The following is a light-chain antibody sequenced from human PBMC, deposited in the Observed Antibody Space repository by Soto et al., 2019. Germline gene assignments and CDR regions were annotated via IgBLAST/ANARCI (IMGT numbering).Light chain of an antibody. J-gene: IGKJ2*03. V-gene: IGKV4-1*01. CDR2: WAS. Sequence: DIVMTQSPDSLTVSLGERATINCKSRHDVSYDSNNRHYLAWYQLRPGQTPKLLIDWASTRASGVPDRFRGSGSGTDFTLTISSLQPEDAAVYYCHQDHTVLWNGFAQGTRLDIK. CDR3: HQDHTVLWNG. CDR1: HDVSYDSNNRHY.